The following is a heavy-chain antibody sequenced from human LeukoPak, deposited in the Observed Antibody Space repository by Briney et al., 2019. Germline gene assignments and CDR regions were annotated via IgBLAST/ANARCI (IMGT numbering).Heavy chain of an antibody. D-gene: IGHD3-10*01. Sequence: GGSLRLSCAASGFTFSNAWMSWVRQAPGKGLEWVGRIKSKTDGGTTDYAAPVKGRFTISRDDSKNTLYLQMNSLKTEDTAVYYCTTDPDYYGSGSYHWGQGTLVTVSS. CDR2: IKSKTDGGTT. CDR3: TTDPDYYGSGSYH. J-gene: IGHJ4*02. CDR1: GFTFSNAW. V-gene: IGHV3-15*01.